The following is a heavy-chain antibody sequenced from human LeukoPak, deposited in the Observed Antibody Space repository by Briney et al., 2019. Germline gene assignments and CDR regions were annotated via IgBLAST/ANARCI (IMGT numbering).Heavy chain of an antibody. V-gene: IGHV5-51*01. D-gene: IGHD6-19*01. CDR2: IYPGDSDT. CDR1: GYSFSSYW. J-gene: IGHJ4*02. CDR3: AMDLSSGWSFDY. Sequence: GESLKISCQGSGYSFSSYWINWVRQMPGKGLEWVGIIYPGDSDTRYSPSFQGQVTISADKSISTAYLQWSSLKASDTAMYYCAMDLSSGWSFDYWGQGTLVTVSS.